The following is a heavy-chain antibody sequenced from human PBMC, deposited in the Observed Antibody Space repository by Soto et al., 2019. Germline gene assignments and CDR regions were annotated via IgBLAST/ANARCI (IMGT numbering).Heavy chain of an antibody. Sequence: PSQTLSLTCAISGDSVSSNSAAWSWIRQSPSRGLEWLGRTYYRSKWYNDYAVSVKSRITINPDTSKNHFSLQLKFVTPEDTAVYYCVRGIGYIDSWGQGTLVTVSS. J-gene: IGHJ4*02. D-gene: IGHD3-3*01. V-gene: IGHV6-1*01. CDR1: GDSVSSNSAA. CDR2: TYYRSKWYN. CDR3: VRGIGYIDS.